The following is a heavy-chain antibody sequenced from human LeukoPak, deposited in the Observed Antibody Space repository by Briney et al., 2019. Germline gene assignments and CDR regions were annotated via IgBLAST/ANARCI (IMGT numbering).Heavy chain of an antibody. CDR2: IYYGGGT. Sequence: PSETLSLTCTVSGGSIGSYFWSWIRQPPGEGLEWIGYIYYGGGTNYNPSFESRITISVDTSKNRISLNLTSVTASDTAIYYCARERGDYDSDNWFDSWGQGIKVTVSS. CDR1: GGSIGSYF. CDR3: ARERGDYDSDNWFDS. V-gene: IGHV4-59*01. D-gene: IGHD4-17*01. J-gene: IGHJ5*01.